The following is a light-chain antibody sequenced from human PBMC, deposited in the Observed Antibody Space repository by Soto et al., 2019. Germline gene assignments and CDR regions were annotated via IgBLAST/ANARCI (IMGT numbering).Light chain of an antibody. CDR2: GAS. CDR1: QSVSSN. J-gene: IGKJ1*01. CDR3: QQYNNWPRT. Sequence: EIVMTQSPATLSVSPGERATLSCRASQSVSSNLAWYQQKPGQAPRLLIYGASTRATGIPARFSGSGSGTEFXXTIXSLXSEDFAVYYCQQYNNWPRTFGQGTKVEIK. V-gene: IGKV3-15*01.